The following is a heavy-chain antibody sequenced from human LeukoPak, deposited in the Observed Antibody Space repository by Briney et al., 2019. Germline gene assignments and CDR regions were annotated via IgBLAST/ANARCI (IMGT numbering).Heavy chain of an antibody. CDR2: IYYSGST. J-gene: IGHJ4*02. Sequence: SETPSLTCTVSGGSISSYYWSWIRQPPGKGLEWIGYIYYSGSTNCNPSLKSRVTISVDTSKKQFSLKLSSVTAADTAVYYCARVGDYGGNLFDYWGQGTLVTVSS. D-gene: IGHD4-23*01. V-gene: IGHV4-59*01. CDR1: GGSISSYY. CDR3: ARVGDYGGNLFDY.